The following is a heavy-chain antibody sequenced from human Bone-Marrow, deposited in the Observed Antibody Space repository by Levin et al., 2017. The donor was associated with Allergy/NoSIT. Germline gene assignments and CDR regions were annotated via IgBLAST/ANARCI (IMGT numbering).Heavy chain of an antibody. V-gene: IGHV3-48*03. CDR2: ISSSGSTV. J-gene: IGHJ1*01. D-gene: IGHD3-9*01. Sequence: PGGSLRLSCAVSGFTFSTYEMDWVRQSPGKGLEWISYISSSGSTVYYADSVEGRFTISRDNANNILHLQMNSLRAEDTAVYYCGRQYYGLLTGYYIDSWGQGTLVTVSS. CDR3: GRQYYGLLTGYYIDS. CDR1: GFTFSTYE.